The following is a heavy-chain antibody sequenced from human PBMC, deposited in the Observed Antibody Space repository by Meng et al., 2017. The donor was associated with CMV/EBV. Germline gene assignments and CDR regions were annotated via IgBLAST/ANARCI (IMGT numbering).Heavy chain of an antibody. J-gene: IGHJ4*02. V-gene: IGHV4-59*01. CDR3: ARAYSGYGELDY. Sequence: SETLSLTCTVSGGSISSYYWSWIRQPPGKGLEWIGYIYYSGSTNYNPSLKSRVTISVDTSKNQFSLKLSSVTAADTAVYYCARAYSGYGELDYWDQGTLVTVSS. CDR1: GGSISSYY. CDR2: IYYSGST. D-gene: IGHD5-12*01.